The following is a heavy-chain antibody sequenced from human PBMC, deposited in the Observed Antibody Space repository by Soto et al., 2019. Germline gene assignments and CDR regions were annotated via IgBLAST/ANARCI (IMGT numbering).Heavy chain of an antibody. Sequence: GSLRLSCAASGFTISSNYMSYVRQPPGKGMEWVSVINSGGSTYYAHSVKGRFTISRDNSKNTLYLQMNSLRAEDTAVYYCARDLWGYCGDDCYPLDVWGQGTTVTVSS. CDR2: INSGGST. D-gene: IGHD2-21*02. CDR3: ARDLWGYCGDDCYPLDV. J-gene: IGHJ6*02. CDR1: GFTISSNY. V-gene: IGHV3-66*01.